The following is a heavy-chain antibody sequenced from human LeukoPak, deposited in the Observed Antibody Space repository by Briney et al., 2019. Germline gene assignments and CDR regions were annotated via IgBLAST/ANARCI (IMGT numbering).Heavy chain of an antibody. CDR3: ARDPGLYCSGGSCYGKYFDL. J-gene: IGHJ2*01. CDR1: GYTFTGYY. Sequence: ASVKVSCKASGYTFTGYYMHWVRQAPGQGLEWMGLINPNSGGTNYAQKFQGRVTMTRDTSISTAYMELSRLRSDDTAVYYCARDPGLYCSGGSCYGKYFDLWGRGTLVTVSS. CDR2: INPNSGGT. V-gene: IGHV1-2*02. D-gene: IGHD2-15*01.